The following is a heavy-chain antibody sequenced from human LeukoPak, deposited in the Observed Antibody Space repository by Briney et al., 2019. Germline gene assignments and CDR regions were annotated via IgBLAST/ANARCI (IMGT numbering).Heavy chain of an antibody. D-gene: IGHD6-13*01. CDR2: ISSSSSYI. Sequence: GGSLRLSCAASGFTFSSYSMNWVRQAPGKGLEWVSFISSSSSYIYYAYSVKGRFTISRDNNRNSLYLQMNSLRVEDTAVYYCARGGSSWYYFDSWGQGTLVTVSS. CDR1: GFTFSSYS. V-gene: IGHV3-21*01. J-gene: IGHJ4*02. CDR3: ARGGSSWYYFDS.